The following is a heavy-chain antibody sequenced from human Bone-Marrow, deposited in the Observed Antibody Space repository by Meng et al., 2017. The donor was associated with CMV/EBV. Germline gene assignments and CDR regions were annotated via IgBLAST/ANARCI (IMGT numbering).Heavy chain of an antibody. J-gene: IGHJ4*02. CDR2: ISSSSSYI. CDR3: ARDRGELVGAPVV. Sequence: LSLTCAASGFTFSSYSMNWVRQAPGKGLEWVSSISSSSSYIYYADSVKGRFTISRDNAKNSLYLQMNSLRAEDTAVYYCARDRGELVGAPVVWGQGTLVTVSS. D-gene: IGHD1-26*01. V-gene: IGHV3-21*01. CDR1: GFTFSSYS.